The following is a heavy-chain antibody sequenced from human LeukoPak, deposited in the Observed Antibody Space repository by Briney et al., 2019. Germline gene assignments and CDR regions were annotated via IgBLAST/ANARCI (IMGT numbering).Heavy chain of an antibody. CDR1: GFTFSSYE. Sequence: GGSLSLYCAASGFTFSSYEMNWVRQAPGQGLEWVSKISSSGSAIYYADSVKGRFTISRDNAKSTLYLQMNSLRVEDTAVYYCARGGSLGYWGQGTLVTVSS. J-gene: IGHJ4*02. D-gene: IGHD6-19*01. CDR2: ISSSGSAI. CDR3: ARGGSLGY. V-gene: IGHV3-48*03.